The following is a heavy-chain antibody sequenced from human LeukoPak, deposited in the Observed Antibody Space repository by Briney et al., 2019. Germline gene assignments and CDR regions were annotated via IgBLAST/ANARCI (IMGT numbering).Heavy chain of an antibody. Sequence: GGSLRLSCAASGLTFSSCEMNWVRQAPGKGLEWVSYISSSGSTIYYADSVKGRFTISRDNAKNSLYLQMNSPRAEDTAVYYCARSIAAPSYYYGMDVWGQGTTVTVSS. CDR1: GLTFSSCE. J-gene: IGHJ6*02. D-gene: IGHD6-6*01. CDR2: ISSSGSTI. CDR3: ARSIAAPSYYYGMDV. V-gene: IGHV3-48*03.